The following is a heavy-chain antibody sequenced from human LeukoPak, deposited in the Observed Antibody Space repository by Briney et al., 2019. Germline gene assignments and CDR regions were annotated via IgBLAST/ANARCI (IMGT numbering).Heavy chain of an antibody. J-gene: IGHJ4*03. CDR2: ISSSGSAI. CDR3: ARGLVDTARFFDY. CDR1: GFTFSSYE. Sequence: GGSLRLSCAASGFTFSSYEMNWVRQAPGKGPEWVSYISSSGSAIYYADSVKGRFTISRDNAKNSLYLQMNSLRAEDTAVSECARGLVDTARFFDYCGQGTLVTVSS. D-gene: IGHD5-18*01. V-gene: IGHV3-48*03.